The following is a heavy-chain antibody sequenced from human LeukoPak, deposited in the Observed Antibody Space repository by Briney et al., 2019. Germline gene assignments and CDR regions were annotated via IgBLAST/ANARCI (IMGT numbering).Heavy chain of an antibody. D-gene: IGHD5-24*01. J-gene: IGHJ4*02. CDR3: ARGFLRNGYND. CDR1: RGTFSSYA. V-gene: IGHV1-69*04. Sequence: SVKVSCKASRGTFSSYAISWVRQAPGQGLEWMGRIIPILGIANYAQKFQGRVTITADKSTSTAYMELSSLRSEDTAVYYCARGFLRNGYNDWGQGTLVTVSS. CDR2: IIPILGIA.